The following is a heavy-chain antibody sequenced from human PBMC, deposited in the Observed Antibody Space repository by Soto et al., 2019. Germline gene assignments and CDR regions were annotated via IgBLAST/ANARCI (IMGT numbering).Heavy chain of an antibody. CDR3: ARDAYGSGSYFDY. Sequence: PSETLSLTCTVSGGSVSSGSYYWSWIRQPPGKGLEWIGYIYYSGSTNYNPSLKSRVTISVDTSKNQFSLKLSSVTAADTAVYYCARDAYGSGSYFDYWGQGTLVTVSS. CDR2: IYYSGST. J-gene: IGHJ4*02. V-gene: IGHV4-61*01. CDR1: GGSVSSGSYY. D-gene: IGHD3-10*01.